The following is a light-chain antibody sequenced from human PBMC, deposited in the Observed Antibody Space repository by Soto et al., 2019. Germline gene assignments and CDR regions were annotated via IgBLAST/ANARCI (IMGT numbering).Light chain of an antibody. J-gene: IGKJ5*01. CDR2: ASS. CDR1: QGISSY. Sequence: DIQLTQSPSFLSASVGDRVTITCRASQGISSYLAWYQQTPGKAPKLLIYASSTLQSGVPSMFSGSGSGTEFTLTISNLQPEDFATYFCQQLNTFPITFGQGTRL. CDR3: QQLNTFPIT. V-gene: IGKV1-9*01.